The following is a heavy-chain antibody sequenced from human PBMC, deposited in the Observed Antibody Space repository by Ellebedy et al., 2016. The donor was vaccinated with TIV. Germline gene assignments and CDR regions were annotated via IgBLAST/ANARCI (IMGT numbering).Heavy chain of an antibody. CDR1: GYMFTSHY. CDR3: ARDSGLRGGNWLDP. D-gene: IGHD3-10*01. CDR2: INPSGAYT. J-gene: IGHJ5*02. V-gene: IGHV1-46*01. Sequence: AASVKVSCKASGYMFTSHYMHWVRQAPGQGLEWMGIINPSGAYTTYAQQFQGRVTMTRDTSTSTVYMELSSLRSEDMAVYYCARDSGLRGGNWLDPWGQGTLVTVSS.